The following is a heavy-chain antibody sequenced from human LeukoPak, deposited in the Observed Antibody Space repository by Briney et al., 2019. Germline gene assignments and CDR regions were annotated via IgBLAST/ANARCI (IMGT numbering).Heavy chain of an antibody. CDR1: GYTFTSYG. J-gene: IGHJ2*01. D-gene: IGHD6-13*01. V-gene: IGHV1-18*01. Sequence: ASVKVSCRASGYTFTSYGISWVRQAPGQGLEWMGWISAYNGNTNYAQKLQGRVTMTTDTSTSTDNMELRSLRSDDTAVYYCARVIIAAAGRYWYFDLWGRGTLVTVPS. CDR3: ARVIIAAAGRYWYFDL. CDR2: ISAYNGNT.